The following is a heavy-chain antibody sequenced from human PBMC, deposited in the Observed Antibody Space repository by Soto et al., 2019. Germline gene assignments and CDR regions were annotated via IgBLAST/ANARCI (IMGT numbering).Heavy chain of an antibody. J-gene: IGHJ4*02. D-gene: IGHD2-2*02. V-gene: IGHV1-18*01. CDR3: AREWGMSRGLSPDGDIVVVPAAISY. CDR2: ISPCSGST. CDR1: GYTFTSYG. Sequence: ASVKVSCKASGYTFTSYGISWVRQAPGQGLEWMGWISPCSGSTSYAQKFQGRVTMTRDTSTSTVYMELSSLRSEDTAVYYCAREWGMSRGLSPDGDIVVVPAAISYWGQGTLVTVSS.